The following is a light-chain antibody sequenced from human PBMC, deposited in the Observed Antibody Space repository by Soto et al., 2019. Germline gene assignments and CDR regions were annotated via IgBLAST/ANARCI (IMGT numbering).Light chain of an antibody. CDR2: AAS. V-gene: IGKV1-27*01. Sequence: DIQMTQSPSSLSAFVGDTVTITCRASQDISNFLAWYQQKPGKVPKLLIYAASTLQSGVPSRFSGNGSGTDFTLTISSLQPEDVATYYCQKWKIAPVTCGGGTKVEMK. CDR1: QDISNF. J-gene: IGKJ4*01. CDR3: QKWKIAPVT.